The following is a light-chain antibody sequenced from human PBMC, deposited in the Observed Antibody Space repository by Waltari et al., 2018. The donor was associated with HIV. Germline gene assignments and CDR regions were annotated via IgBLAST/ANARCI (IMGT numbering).Light chain of an antibody. J-gene: IGKJ5*01. CDR1: QDIGNS. CDR2: DAS. CDR3: QQYDNLPIT. V-gene: IGKV1-33*01. Sequence: DIQMTQFPSSLSASVGDRVTITCRASQDIGNSLNWYQKRPAEAPKLLIYDASNLETGVPSSFSGSGSGTYFTFTIASLQPEDVATYFCQQYDNLPITFGQGTRLEIK.